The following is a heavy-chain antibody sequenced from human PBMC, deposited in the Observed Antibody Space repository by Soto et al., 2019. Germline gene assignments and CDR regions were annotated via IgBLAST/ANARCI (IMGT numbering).Heavy chain of an antibody. Sequence: QLQLQESGPGLVKPSETLSLTCTVSGGSISSSSYYWGWIRQPPGKGLEWIGSIYYSGSTYYNPSLKSRVTISVDTSKNQFSLKLSSVTAADTAVYYCARQGGEFDFDYWGQGTLVTVSS. J-gene: IGHJ4*02. CDR1: GGSISSSSYY. CDR3: ARQGGEFDFDY. CDR2: IYYSGST. V-gene: IGHV4-39*01. D-gene: IGHD3-10*01.